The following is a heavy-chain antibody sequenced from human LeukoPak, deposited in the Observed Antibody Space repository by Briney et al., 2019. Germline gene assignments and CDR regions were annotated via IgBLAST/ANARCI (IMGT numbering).Heavy chain of an antibody. CDR1: GVSISNHY. CDR3: VRHSRVVAFDY. Sequence: SETLSLTCTVSGVSISNHYSSWLRQPPGKGLEWIGYIYYTRNTNYNPSLKSRVTISEDTSKNQVSLKLSSVTAADTAVYYCVRHSRVVAFDYWGQGNLVTVSS. CDR2: IYYTRNT. J-gene: IGHJ4*02. V-gene: IGHV4-59*08. D-gene: IGHD2-15*01.